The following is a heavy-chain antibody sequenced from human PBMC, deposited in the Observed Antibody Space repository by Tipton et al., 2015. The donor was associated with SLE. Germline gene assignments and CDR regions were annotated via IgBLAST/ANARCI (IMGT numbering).Heavy chain of an antibody. CDR1: GGSISSGGYS. CDR3: ATKTGWYFDL. J-gene: IGHJ2*01. Sequence: TLSLTCAVSGGSISSGGYSWSWIRQPPGKGLEWIGYIYDGVTTYYNPSLKSRVTISIDRSKNQFSLKLSSVTAADTAVYYCATKTGWYFDLWGRGALVTVSS. D-gene: IGHD7-27*01. V-gene: IGHV4-30-2*01. CDR2: IYDGVTT.